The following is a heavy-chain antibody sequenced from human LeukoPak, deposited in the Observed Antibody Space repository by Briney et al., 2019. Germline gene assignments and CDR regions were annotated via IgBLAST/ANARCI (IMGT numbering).Heavy chain of an antibody. D-gene: IGHD3-22*01. V-gene: IGHV3-9*01. Sequence: GGSLRLSCAASGFTFSSYAMSWVRQAPGKGLEWVSGISWNSGSIGYADSVKGRFTISRDNAKNSLYLQMNSPRAEDTALYYCAKAFQYYYDSSGYYLGSYYFDYWGQGTLVTVSS. CDR3: AKAFQYYYDSSGYYLGSYYFDY. J-gene: IGHJ4*02. CDR2: ISWNSGSI. CDR1: GFTFSSYA.